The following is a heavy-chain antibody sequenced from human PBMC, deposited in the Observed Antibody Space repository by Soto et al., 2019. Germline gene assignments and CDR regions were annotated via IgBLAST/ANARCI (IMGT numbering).Heavy chain of an antibody. J-gene: IGHJ4*02. CDR1: EFTFSNYA. D-gene: IGHD3-16*01. CDR2: ISGSGGRS. Sequence: GGCLRLSCAASEFTFSNYAMTWVRQGPGKGLEWVSGISGSGGRSYYADSVKGRFTISRDNSKSTLYLQMNSLRAEDTAVYYCAKAYFVWSSEQPYYFDYWGQGTLVTVSS. V-gene: IGHV3-23*01. CDR3: AKAYFVWSSEQPYYFDY.